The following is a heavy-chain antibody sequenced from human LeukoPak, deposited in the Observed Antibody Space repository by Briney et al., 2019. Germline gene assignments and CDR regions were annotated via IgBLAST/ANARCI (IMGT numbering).Heavy chain of an antibody. CDR2: MYHSGST. D-gene: IGHD6-19*01. J-gene: IGHJ4*02. V-gene: IGHV4-38-2*02. Sequence: SETLSLTCSVSGYSISSAYYWGWIRQPPGKGLEWIGTMYHSGSTNYNPSLKSRVTISVDTSKNQFSLKLSSVTAADTAVYYCARGLRTSRVAGTTFDYWGQGTLVTVSS. CDR3: ARGLRTSRVAGTTFDY. CDR1: GYSISSAYY.